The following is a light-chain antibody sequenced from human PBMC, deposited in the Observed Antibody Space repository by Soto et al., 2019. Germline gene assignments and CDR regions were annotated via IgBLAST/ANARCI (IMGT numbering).Light chain of an antibody. J-gene: IGKJ1*01. Sequence: DIQMTQSPSTLSASLVDRFTITCRASQSVSNWLAWYQQKPGKAPKILIYKASSLESGVPSRFSGSGSGTEFTLTISSLRPDDFATYYCQHYNGYRWTFGQGTKVDIK. CDR3: QHYNGYRWT. CDR1: QSVSNW. CDR2: KAS. V-gene: IGKV1-5*03.